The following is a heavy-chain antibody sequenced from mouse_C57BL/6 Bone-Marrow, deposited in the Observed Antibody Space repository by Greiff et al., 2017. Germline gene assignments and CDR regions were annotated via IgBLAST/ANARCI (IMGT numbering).Heavy chain of an antibody. CDR1: GFSFNTYA. CDR2: IRSKSNNYAT. D-gene: IGHD1-1*01. J-gene: IGHJ4*01. Sequence: EVQGVESGGGLVQPKGSLKLSCAASGFSFNTYAMNWVRQAPGKGLEWVARIRSKSNNYATYYADSVKDRFTISRDDSESMLYLQMNNLKTEDTAMYYCVSLTGAMDYWGQGTSVTVSS. CDR3: VSLTGAMDY. V-gene: IGHV10-1*01.